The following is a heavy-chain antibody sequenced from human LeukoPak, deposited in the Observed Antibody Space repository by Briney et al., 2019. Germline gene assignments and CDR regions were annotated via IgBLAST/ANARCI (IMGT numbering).Heavy chain of an antibody. CDR1: GFTVDVYA. CDR3: AKDMGSDSSSWLDY. Sequence: GGSMRLSCVASGFTVDVYAMRWVRQAPGKVLEWVSGISWNSGSIGYADSVKGRFTISRDNAKNSLYLQMNSPRAEDTALYYCAKDMGSDSSSWLDYWGQGTLVTVSS. CDR2: ISWNSGSI. D-gene: IGHD6-13*01. V-gene: IGHV3-9*01. J-gene: IGHJ4*02.